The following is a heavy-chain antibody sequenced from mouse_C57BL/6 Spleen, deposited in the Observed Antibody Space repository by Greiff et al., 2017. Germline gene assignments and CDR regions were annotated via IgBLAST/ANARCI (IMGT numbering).Heavy chain of an antibody. Sequence: VQLQQSGPELVKPGASVKISCKASGYAFSSSWMNWVKQRPGKGLEWIGRIYPGDGDTNYNGKFKGKATLTADKSSSTAYMQLSRLTSEDSAVYFCAGGDTAVVATGYFDVWGTGTTVTVSS. CDR1: GYAFSSSW. CDR3: AGGDTAVVATGYFDV. CDR2: IYPGDGDT. J-gene: IGHJ1*03. V-gene: IGHV1-82*01. D-gene: IGHD1-1*01.